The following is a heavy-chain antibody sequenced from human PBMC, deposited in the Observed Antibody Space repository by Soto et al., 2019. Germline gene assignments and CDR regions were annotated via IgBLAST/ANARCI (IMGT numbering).Heavy chain of an antibody. CDR3: AREVVPATVDFYYYYIDF. CDR2: IDHSGSS. D-gene: IGHD2-2*01. V-gene: IGHV4-31*03. CDR1: GGFISSGDYY. J-gene: IGHJ6*03. Sequence: QVQLQESGPGLVKPSQTLSLTCTVSGGFISSGDYYWNWIRQLPGKGLEWIGYIDHSGSSFYNPSLQGRVALALDTSKNQFSLKLNSVTAADTAVYYCAREVVPATVDFYYYYIDFWGKGTTVTVSS.